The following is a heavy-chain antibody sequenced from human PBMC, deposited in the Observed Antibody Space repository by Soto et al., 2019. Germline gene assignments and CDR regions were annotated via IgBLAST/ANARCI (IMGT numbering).Heavy chain of an antibody. CDR1: GFTFSSYG. CDR3: ARDYGDYSLYYFDY. D-gene: IGHD4-17*01. CDR2: IWYDGSNK. V-gene: IGHV3-33*01. Sequence: GGSLRLSCAASGFTFSSYGMHWVRQAPGKGLEWVAVIWYDGSNKYYADSVKGRFTISRDNSKNTLYLQMNSLRAEDTAVYYCARDYGDYSLYYFDYWGQGTLVTVSS. J-gene: IGHJ4*02.